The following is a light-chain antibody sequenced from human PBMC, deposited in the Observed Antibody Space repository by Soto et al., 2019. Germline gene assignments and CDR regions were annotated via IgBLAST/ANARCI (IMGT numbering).Light chain of an antibody. V-gene: IGLV2-23*01. J-gene: IGLJ2*01. CDR1: SSDVGSYNL. CDR2: EGS. CDR3: CSYAGSSTDVV. Sequence: QSVLTQPASVSGSPGQSITISYTGTSSDVGSYNLVSWYQQHPGKAPKLMIYEGSKRPSGVSNRFSGSKSGNTASLTISGLQAEDEADYYCCSYAGSSTDVVFGGGTKVTVL.